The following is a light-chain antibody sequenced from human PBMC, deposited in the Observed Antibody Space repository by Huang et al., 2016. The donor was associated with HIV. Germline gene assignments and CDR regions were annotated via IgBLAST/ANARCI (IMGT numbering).Light chain of an antibody. J-gene: IGKJ4*01. CDR1: KHISGY. V-gene: IGKV3-11*01. CDR3: QQRAGWPLT. CDR2: EAS. Sequence: EIVLTQSPATLSLSPGERATLSCRASKHISGYLAWYQQKPGQAPRLLIYEASSRATGIPVRFSGSGSGTDFTFSISSLEPEDFAFYYCQQRAGWPLTFGGGTKVEIK.